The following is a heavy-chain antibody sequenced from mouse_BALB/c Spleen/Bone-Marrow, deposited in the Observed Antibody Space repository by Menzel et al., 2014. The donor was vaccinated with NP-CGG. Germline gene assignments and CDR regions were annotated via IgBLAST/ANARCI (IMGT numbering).Heavy chain of an antibody. CDR1: GYTFTNYW. D-gene: IGHD1-1*01. J-gene: IGHJ2*02. Sequence: QVQLQQSGAEVVKPGASVKVSCKASGYTFTNYWMQWVKRRPGQGLERIGEIEPSDSYTNYNQDFKGKATLTVDKSSSTAYMQLSSLTSEDSAVYYCARGRTTVVSDYWGQGTSLTVSS. V-gene: IGHV1-69*02. CDR2: IEPSDSYT. CDR3: ARGRTTVVSDY.